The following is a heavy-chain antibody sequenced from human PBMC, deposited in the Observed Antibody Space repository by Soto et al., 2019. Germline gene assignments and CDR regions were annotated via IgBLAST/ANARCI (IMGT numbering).Heavy chain of an antibody. J-gene: IGHJ4*02. CDR2: INNNSGRK. Sequence: VGSLRLSCASSGFSFSSYTMNWVRQAPGKGLEWVSSINNNSGRKYYADSVKGRFTISRDNSKNTLFLQMNSLKAEDTAVYFCAKDGDYEYFDYWGQGTQVTVSS. V-gene: IGHV3-23*01. CDR3: AKDGDYEYFDY. D-gene: IGHD3-22*01. CDR1: GFSFSSYT.